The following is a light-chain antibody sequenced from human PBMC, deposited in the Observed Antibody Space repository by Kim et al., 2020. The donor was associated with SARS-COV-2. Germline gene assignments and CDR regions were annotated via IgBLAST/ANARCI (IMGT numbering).Light chain of an antibody. CDR1: SSDVGGYNY. Sequence: GQSITIYCTGTSSDVGGYNYVSWYQQHPGKVPKLMIYDVSKRPSGISNRFSGSKSGNTASLTISGLQAEDEADYYCSSYTASGSVRFGGGTQLTVL. V-gene: IGLV2-14*03. CDR2: DVS. J-gene: IGLJ2*01. CDR3: SSYTASGSVR.